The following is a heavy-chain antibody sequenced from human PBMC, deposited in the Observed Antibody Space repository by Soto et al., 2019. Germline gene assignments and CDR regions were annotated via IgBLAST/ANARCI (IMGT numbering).Heavy chain of an antibody. D-gene: IGHD2-21*02. CDR2: IWYDGSNK. Sequence: QVQLVESGGGVVQPGRSLRLSCAASGFTFSRYGMHGVRQAPGKGLEWVAVIWYDGSNKYYADSVKGRFTISRDNSKNTLYLQMNSLRAEDTAVYYCARDRGVVVTATLDYWGQGTLVTVSS. CDR1: GFTFSRYG. CDR3: ARDRGVVVTATLDY. V-gene: IGHV3-33*01. J-gene: IGHJ4*02.